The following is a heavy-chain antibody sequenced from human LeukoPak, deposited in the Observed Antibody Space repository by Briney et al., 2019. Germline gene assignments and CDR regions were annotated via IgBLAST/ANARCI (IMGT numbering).Heavy chain of an antibody. CDR1: GFTLGDHH. CDR2: VSADRHA. CDR3: VREARGYHYTYFDY. D-gene: IGHD5-18*01. Sequence: GGSLRLSCTASGFTLGDHHMHWVRQTTADVPEMVPPVSADRHAFYAGSVKGRFTVSREDAKNSLYLQMNSLRAGDTAVYYCVREARGYHYTYFDYWGQGSLVTVSS. J-gene: IGHJ4*02. V-gene: IGHV3-13*01.